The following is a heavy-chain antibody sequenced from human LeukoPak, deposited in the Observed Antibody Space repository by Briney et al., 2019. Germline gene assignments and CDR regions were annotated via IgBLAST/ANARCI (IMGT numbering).Heavy chain of an antibody. V-gene: IGHV4-34*01. Sequence: PSETLSLTCAVYGGSFSGYYWSWIRQAPGKGLEWIGEINHSGSTNYNPSLKSRVTISVDTSKNQFSLKLSSVTAADTAVYYCARGGCSSTSCYTGSWFDPWGQGTLVTVSS. D-gene: IGHD2-2*02. J-gene: IGHJ5*02. CDR1: GGSFSGYY. CDR3: ARGGCSSTSCYTGSWFDP. CDR2: INHSGST.